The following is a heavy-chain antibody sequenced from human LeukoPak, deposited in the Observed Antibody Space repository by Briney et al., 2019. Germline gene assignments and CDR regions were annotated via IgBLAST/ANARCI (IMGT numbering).Heavy chain of an antibody. Sequence: SETLSLTCTVSGGSISSGSYYWSWIRQPAGKGLEWIGRIYTSGSTNYNPSLKSRVTISVDTSKNQFSLKLSSVTAADTAVYYCARISLLGISDYWGQGTLVTVSS. CDR3: ARISLLGISDY. J-gene: IGHJ4*02. V-gene: IGHV4-61*02. CDR1: GGSISSGSYY. CDR2: IYTSGST. D-gene: IGHD7-27*01.